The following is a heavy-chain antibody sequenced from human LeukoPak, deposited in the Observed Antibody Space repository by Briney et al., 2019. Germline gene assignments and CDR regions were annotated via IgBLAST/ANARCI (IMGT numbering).Heavy chain of an antibody. Sequence: GGSLRLSCVASGFTFSSSWMHWVRRAPGKGLEWVSGISWNSGSIGYADSVKGRFTISRDNAKNSLYLQMNSLRAEDMALYYCAKGRYDFWSGSPFDYWGQGTLVTVSS. CDR3: AKGRYDFWSGSPFDY. D-gene: IGHD3-3*01. V-gene: IGHV3-9*03. J-gene: IGHJ4*02. CDR2: ISWNSGSI. CDR1: GFTFSSSW.